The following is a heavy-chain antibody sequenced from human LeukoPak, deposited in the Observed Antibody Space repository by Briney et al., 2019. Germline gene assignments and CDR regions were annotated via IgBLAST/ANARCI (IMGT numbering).Heavy chain of an antibody. D-gene: IGHD6-19*01. Sequence: PSETLSLTCTVSGYSISSGYYWGWIRQPPGKGLEWIGSIYHSGSTYYTPSLKSRVTISVDTSKNQFSLKLSSVTAADTAVYYCARTIAVAGTNIDYWGQGTMVTVSS. CDR3: ARTIAVAGTNIDY. CDR1: GYSISSGYY. V-gene: IGHV4-38-2*02. J-gene: IGHJ4*02. CDR2: IYHSGST.